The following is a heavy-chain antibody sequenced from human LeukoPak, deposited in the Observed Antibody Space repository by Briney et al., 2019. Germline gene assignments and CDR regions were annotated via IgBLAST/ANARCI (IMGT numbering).Heavy chain of an antibody. CDR3: AKDSAFYYIDV. Sequence: PGGSLRLSCATSGFTVSGNHMNWVRQAPAKGLEWVSSISSSSTYIYYADSVKGRFTISRDNAKNSLYLQMNSLRAEDTAVYYCAKDSAFYYIDVWGKGTTVIISS. V-gene: IGHV3-21*01. CDR1: GFTVSGNH. J-gene: IGHJ6*03. D-gene: IGHD3-10*01. CDR2: ISSSSTYI.